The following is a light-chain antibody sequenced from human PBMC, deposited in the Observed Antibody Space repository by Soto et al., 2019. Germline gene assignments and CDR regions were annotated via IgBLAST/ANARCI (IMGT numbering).Light chain of an antibody. Sequence: DIQMTQSPSTLSASVGDRVTITCRASQSISSWLAWYQQKPGKAPKLLIYEASSLESGVPSRFSGSRSGTEFTLTISSLQPGDFATYYCQQYNSYSPRTFGQGTKVEIK. CDR1: QSISSW. CDR3: QQYNSYSPRT. CDR2: EAS. V-gene: IGKV1-5*03. J-gene: IGKJ1*01.